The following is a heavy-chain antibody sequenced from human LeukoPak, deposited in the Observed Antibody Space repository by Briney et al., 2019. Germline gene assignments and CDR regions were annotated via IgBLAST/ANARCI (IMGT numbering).Heavy chain of an antibody. D-gene: IGHD1-26*01. J-gene: IGHJ6*02. CDR3: AKEVGHNYYYYGMDV. CDR1: GFTFSNYA. Sequence: PGGSLRLSCAASGFTFSNYAMHWVRQAPGKGLEWVALISYGGSDKYYTDSVKGRFTASRDNSKNILYLQMNGLRAEDTAVYYCAKEVGHNYYYYGMDVWGQGTTVTVSS. CDR2: ISYGGSDK. V-gene: IGHV3-30*18.